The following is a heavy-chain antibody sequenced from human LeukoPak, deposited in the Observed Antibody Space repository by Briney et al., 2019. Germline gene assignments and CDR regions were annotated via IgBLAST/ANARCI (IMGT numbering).Heavy chain of an antibody. D-gene: IGHD3-9*01. CDR2: ISSSSSYI. V-gene: IGHV3-21*01. CDR1: GFTFSTYA. CDR3: AREYYDILTGYSPTKKNNWFDP. J-gene: IGHJ5*02. Sequence: PGGSLRLSCAASGFTFSTYAMSWVRQAPGKGLEWVSSISSSSSYIYYADSVKGRFTISRDNAKNSLYLQMNSLRAEDTAVYYCAREYYDILTGYSPTKKNNWFDPWGQGTLVTVSS.